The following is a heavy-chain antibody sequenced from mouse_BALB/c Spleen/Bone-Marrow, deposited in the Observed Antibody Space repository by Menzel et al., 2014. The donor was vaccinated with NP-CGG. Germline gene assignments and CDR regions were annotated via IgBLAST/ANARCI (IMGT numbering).Heavy chain of an antibody. V-gene: IGHV2-6-5*01. Sequence: VKLMESGPGLVAPSQGLSITCTVSGFSLTDYGVSWIRQPPGKGLEWLGVIWGGGSTYYNSALKFRMSISKDNSKSQVFLKMNSLQTDDTAMYYCAKHRLTYYAMDYWGQGTSVTVSS. CDR1: GFSLTDYG. D-gene: IGHD1-3*01. CDR2: IWGGGST. J-gene: IGHJ4*01. CDR3: AKHRLTYYAMDY.